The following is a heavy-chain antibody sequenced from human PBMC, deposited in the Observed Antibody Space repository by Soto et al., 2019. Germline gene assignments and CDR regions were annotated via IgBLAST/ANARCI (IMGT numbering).Heavy chain of an antibody. D-gene: IGHD2-15*01. CDR3: TTDPRIGGRRFEY. CDR1: GFTCSDAW. J-gene: IGHJ4*02. Sequence: EVALVESGGGPVEPGGSLTLSCAASGFTCSDAWMNWVRQAPGKGLEWVGRIKSKGDSGTTDYAAPVKGRITISRDDSKNTLYLQMNSLKTEDTAVYYCTTDPRIGGRRFEYWGQGALVTVSS. V-gene: IGHV3-15*05. CDR2: IKSKGDSGTT.